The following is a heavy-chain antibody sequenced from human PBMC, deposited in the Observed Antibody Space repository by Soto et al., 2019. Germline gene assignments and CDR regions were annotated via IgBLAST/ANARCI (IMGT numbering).Heavy chain of an antibody. CDR2: IYHSGST. J-gene: IGHJ4*02. Sequence: SETLSLTCAVSGGSISSGGYSWSWIRQPPGKGLEWIGYIYHSGSTYFNPSLKSRVTISVDMSKNQFSLKLSSVTAADTAGYYCESAYDYYDSSGSLDYWGQGTLVTVSS. CDR1: GGSISSGGYS. D-gene: IGHD3-22*01. CDR3: ESAYDYYDSSGSLDY. V-gene: IGHV4-30-2*01.